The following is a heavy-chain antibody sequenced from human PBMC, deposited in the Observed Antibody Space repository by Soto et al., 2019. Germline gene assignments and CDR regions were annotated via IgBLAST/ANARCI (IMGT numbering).Heavy chain of an antibody. J-gene: IGHJ6*02. D-gene: IGHD3-10*01. CDR1: GGSFSGYY. CDR3: ARGRITMVRGVTPWYYYYGMDV. V-gene: IGHV4-34*01. CDR2: INHSGST. Sequence: PSETLSLTCAVYGGSFSGYYWSWIRQPPGKGLEWIGEINHSGSTNYNPSPKSRVTISVDTSKNQFSLKLSSVTAADTAEYYCARGRITMVRGVTPWYYYYGMDVWGQGTTVTVSS.